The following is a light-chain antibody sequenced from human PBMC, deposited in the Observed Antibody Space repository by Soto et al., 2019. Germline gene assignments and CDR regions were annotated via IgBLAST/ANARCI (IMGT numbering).Light chain of an antibody. Sequence: EIVMTQSPATLSVSPGERATLSCRASQSVSSNLAWYQQKPGQAPRLLIYGASTRATGIPARFSGSGSGTDFTLTISRLEPEDFAVFYCQQYAVSPITFGQVTRLEIK. CDR1: QSVSSN. CDR2: GAS. J-gene: IGKJ5*01. V-gene: IGKV3-15*01. CDR3: QQYAVSPIT.